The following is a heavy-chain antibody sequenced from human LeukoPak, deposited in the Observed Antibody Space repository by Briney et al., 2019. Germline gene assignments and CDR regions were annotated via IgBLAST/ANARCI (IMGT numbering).Heavy chain of an antibody. CDR2: IYYSGST. J-gene: IGHJ2*01. CDR1: GGSISSYY. Sequence: SETLSLTCTVSGGSISSYYWSWIRQPPGKGLEWIGYIYYSGSTNYNPSLKSRVTISVDTSKNQFSLKLSSVTAADTAVYSCARDDSSSFDLWGRGTRVTVSS. D-gene: IGHD6-13*01. V-gene: IGHV4-59*01. CDR3: ARDDSSSFDL.